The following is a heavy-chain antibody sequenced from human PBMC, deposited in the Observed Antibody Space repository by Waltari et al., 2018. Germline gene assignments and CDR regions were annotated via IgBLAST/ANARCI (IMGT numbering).Heavy chain of an antibody. D-gene: IGHD6-13*01. J-gene: IGHJ5*02. CDR3: AKEVWQQLVKMVGWFDP. CDR2: ISSSSSYI. Sequence: EVQLVESGGGLVKPGGSLRLSCAASGFTFSSYSMNWVRQAPGKGLEWVSSISSSSSYIYYADSVKGRFTISRDNAKNSLYLQMDSLRAEDTAVYYCAKEVWQQLVKMVGWFDPWGQGTLVTVSS. V-gene: IGHV3-21*04. CDR1: GFTFSSYS.